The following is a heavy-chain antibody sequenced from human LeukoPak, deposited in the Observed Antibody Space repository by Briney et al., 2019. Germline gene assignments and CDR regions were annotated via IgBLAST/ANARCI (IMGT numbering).Heavy chain of an antibody. J-gene: IGHJ4*02. Sequence: GASVKVSCKASGYTFTSYAMHWVRQAPGQRLEWMGWINAGNGNTKYSQEFQGRVTITRDTSASTAYMELSSLRSEDTAVYYCASNYGDYVRLPIGWGQGTLVTVSS. CDR1: GYTFTSYA. CDR2: INAGNGNT. V-gene: IGHV1-3*03. CDR3: ASNYGDYVRLPIG. D-gene: IGHD4-17*01.